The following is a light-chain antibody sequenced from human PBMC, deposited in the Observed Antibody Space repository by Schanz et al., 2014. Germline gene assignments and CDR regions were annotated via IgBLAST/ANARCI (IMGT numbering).Light chain of an antibody. V-gene: IGKV2-28*01. Sequence: DIVMTQSPLSLPVTPGEPASISCRSSQSLLHSNGYNYMDWYLQKPGQSPQLLIYLGSNRASGVPDRFSGSGSGTDFTLKINRVEAEDVGVYYCMQGSHWPRTFGQGTRVEIK. CDR3: MQGSHWPRT. CDR2: LGS. CDR1: QSLLHSNGYNY. J-gene: IGKJ1*01.